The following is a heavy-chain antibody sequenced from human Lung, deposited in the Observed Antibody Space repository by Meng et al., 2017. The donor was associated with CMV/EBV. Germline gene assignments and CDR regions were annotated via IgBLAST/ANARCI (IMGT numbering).Heavy chain of an antibody. J-gene: IGHJ4*02. CDR2: IKQDGSEK. D-gene: IGHD3/OR15-3a*01. CDR1: GFTFSSYW. CDR3: ARVDFWTDQYYFDY. V-gene: IGHV3-7*01. Sequence: GEXXKISCAASGFTFSSYWMSWVRQAPGKGLEWVANIKQDGSEKYYVDSVKGRFTISRDNAKYSLYLQMNSLRAEDTAVYYCARVDFWTDQYYFDYWGQGTXVTVSS.